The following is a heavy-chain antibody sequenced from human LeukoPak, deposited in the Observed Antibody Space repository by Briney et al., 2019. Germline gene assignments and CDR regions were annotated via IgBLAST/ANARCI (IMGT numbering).Heavy chain of an antibody. V-gene: IGHV1-69*13. J-gene: IGHJ4*02. CDR2: IIPIFGTA. CDR1: GGTFSSYA. Sequence: ASVKVSCKASGGTFSSYAISWVRQAPGQGLEWMGGIIPIFGTANYAQKFQGRVTITADESTSTAYMELSSLRSEDTAVYYCASTHLDILSGPSAFDYWGQGTLVTVSS. D-gene: IGHD3-9*01. CDR3: ASTHLDILSGPSAFDY.